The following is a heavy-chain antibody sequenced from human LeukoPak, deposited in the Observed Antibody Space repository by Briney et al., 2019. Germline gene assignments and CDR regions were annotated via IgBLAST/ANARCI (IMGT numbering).Heavy chain of an antibody. CDR2: INPNSGGT. CDR1: GGTFSSYA. CDR3: ARESVPRRFDP. Sequence: ASVKVSCKASGGTFSSYAISWVRQAPGQGLEWMGWINPNSGGTNYAQKLQGRVTMTRDTSISTAYMELSRLRSDDTAVYYCARESVPRRFDPWGQGTLVTVSS. D-gene: IGHD1-14*01. J-gene: IGHJ5*02. V-gene: IGHV1-2*02.